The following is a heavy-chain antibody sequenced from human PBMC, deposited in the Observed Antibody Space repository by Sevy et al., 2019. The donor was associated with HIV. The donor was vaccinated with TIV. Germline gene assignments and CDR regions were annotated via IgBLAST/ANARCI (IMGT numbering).Heavy chain of an antibody. CDR2: ISAYNGNT. Sequence: ASVKVSCKASGYTFTSYGISWVRQAPGQGLEWMGWISAYNGNTNYAQKLQDRVTMTTDTSTSTAYIELRSLSSDDTAVYCSARGPDILTGYDSDIYYDYYMDVWGQGTTVSVSS. CDR3: ARGPDILTGYDSDIYYDYYMDV. CDR1: GYTFTSYG. V-gene: IGHV1-18*04. D-gene: IGHD3-9*01. J-gene: IGHJ6*03.